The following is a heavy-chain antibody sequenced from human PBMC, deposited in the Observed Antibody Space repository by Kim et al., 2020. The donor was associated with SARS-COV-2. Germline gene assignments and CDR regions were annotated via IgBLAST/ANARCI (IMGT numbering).Heavy chain of an antibody. CDR3: ARILGLWFGVDY. J-gene: IGHJ4*02. Sequence: APGQGLEWMGWISAYNGNTNYAQKLQGRVTMTTDTSTSTAYMELRSLRSDDTAVYYCARILGLWFGVDYWGQGTLVTVSS. D-gene: IGHD3-10*01. CDR2: ISAYNGNT. V-gene: IGHV1-18*01.